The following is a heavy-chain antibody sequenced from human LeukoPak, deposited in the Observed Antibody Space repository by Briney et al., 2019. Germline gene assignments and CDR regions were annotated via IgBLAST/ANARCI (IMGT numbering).Heavy chain of an antibody. J-gene: IGHJ4*02. CDR3: AKDDYYDTSGYRD. Sequence: GGSLRLSCAASGFSFSTTWMHWVRQPPGQGLVWVARITSDGTSTSYAESVKGRFTISRDNAKNTLYLQMNSLRAEDTAVYYCAKDDYYDTSGYRDWGQGTLVTVSS. CDR1: GFSFSTTW. V-gene: IGHV3-74*03. CDR2: ITSDGTST. D-gene: IGHD3-22*01.